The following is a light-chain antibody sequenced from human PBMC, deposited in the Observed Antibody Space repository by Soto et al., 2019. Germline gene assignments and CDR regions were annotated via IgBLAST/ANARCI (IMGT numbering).Light chain of an antibody. J-gene: IGLJ2*01. CDR3: CSYAGSSPVV. CDR1: SSDVGSYNY. Sequence: QSVLTQPRSVSGSPGQSVTISCTGTSSDVGSYNYVSWYQQYPGKAPKLMIYDVSKRPSGVPDRFSGSKSGNTASLTISGLQAEDEADYYCCSYAGSSPVVFGGGTKVTVL. V-gene: IGLV2-11*01. CDR2: DVS.